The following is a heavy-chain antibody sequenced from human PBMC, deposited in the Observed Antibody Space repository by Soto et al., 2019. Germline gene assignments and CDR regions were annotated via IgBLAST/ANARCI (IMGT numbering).Heavy chain of an antibody. CDR1: GFTFYTYA. D-gene: IGHD1-26*01. CDR3: AKGRLAVGSDWFDS. V-gene: IGHV3-23*05. J-gene: IGHJ5*01. Sequence: GGPLRLSCEASGFTFYTYAMIWVRQAPGKGLEWVTAIDSDGTDTYYADFVKGRFTVSRDNSKNTLYLQMRSLTAEDTALYYCAKGRLAVGSDWFDSWGPGTLVTVSS. CDR2: IDSDGTDT.